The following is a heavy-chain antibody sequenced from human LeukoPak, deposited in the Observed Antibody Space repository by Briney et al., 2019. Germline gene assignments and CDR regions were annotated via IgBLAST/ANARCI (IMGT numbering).Heavy chain of an antibody. CDR3: VRDYRYAGHESVY. V-gene: IGHV3-15*01. CDR2: IKSKTDGGTT. Sequence: PGGSLRLSCAASGFTFSNAWMSWVRQAPGKGLEWVGRIKSKTDGGTTDYAAPVKGRFTISRDDSKNTLYLQMNSLKTEDTAVYYCVRDYRYAGHESVYWGQGTLVTVSS. D-gene: IGHD5-12*01. J-gene: IGHJ4*02. CDR1: GFTFSNAW.